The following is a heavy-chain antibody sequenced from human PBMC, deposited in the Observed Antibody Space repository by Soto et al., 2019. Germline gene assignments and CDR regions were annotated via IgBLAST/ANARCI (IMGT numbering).Heavy chain of an antibody. CDR2: IYYSGTT. Sequence: PSETLSLTCTVSGGSVSSGSYSWSWIRQPPGKGLGWIGYIYYSGTTNYNPSLKSRVTISVDTSKNKFSLKLSSVTAADTAVYYCARSGIRITMVRGVIIRPDAFDIWGQGTMVTVSS. CDR1: GGSVSSGSYS. CDR3: ARSGIRITMVRGVIIRPDAFDI. D-gene: IGHD3-10*01. V-gene: IGHV4-61*01. J-gene: IGHJ3*02.